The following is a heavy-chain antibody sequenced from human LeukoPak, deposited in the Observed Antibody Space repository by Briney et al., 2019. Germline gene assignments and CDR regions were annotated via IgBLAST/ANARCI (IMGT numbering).Heavy chain of an antibody. V-gene: IGHV3-21*01. CDR1: GFTLSSYA. Sequence: PGGSLRLSCAASGFTLSSYAMSWVRQAPGKGLEWVSSISTSSIYIYYADSLKGRFTISRDNAKNSLYLQMSSLRAEDTAMYYCARSLWFGDSNLDYWGQGTLVTVSS. J-gene: IGHJ4*02. D-gene: IGHD3-10*01. CDR2: ISTSSIYI. CDR3: ARSLWFGDSNLDY.